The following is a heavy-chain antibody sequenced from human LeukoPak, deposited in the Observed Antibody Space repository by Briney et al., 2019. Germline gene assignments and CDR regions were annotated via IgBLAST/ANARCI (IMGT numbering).Heavy chain of an antibody. D-gene: IGHD3-10*01. Sequence: GGSLRLSCVGSGLIFGDFSMSWVRQAPGKGLEWVANINQDESEKNYVDSVKGRFTISRDNAKNSLFLQLNSLRGEDAAVYFCARLRAGFYFDYWGQGTLVTVSS. CDR3: ARLRAGFYFDY. CDR2: INQDESEK. J-gene: IGHJ4*02. V-gene: IGHV3-7*03. CDR1: GLIFGDFS.